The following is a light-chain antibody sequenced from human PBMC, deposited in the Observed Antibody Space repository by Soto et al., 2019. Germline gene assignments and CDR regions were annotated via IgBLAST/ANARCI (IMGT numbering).Light chain of an antibody. CDR1: SSDIGYYNY. J-gene: IGLJ1*01. Sequence: QSVLAQPASVSGSPGQSITISCSGTSSDIGYYNYVSWYQQHPGKAPKLVLYEVSNRPSGVPDRFSGSKSGNTASLTISGLQAEDEADYYCCSYAGSYSYVFGTGTKVTVL. V-gene: IGLV2-11*01. CDR2: EVS. CDR3: CSYAGSYSYV.